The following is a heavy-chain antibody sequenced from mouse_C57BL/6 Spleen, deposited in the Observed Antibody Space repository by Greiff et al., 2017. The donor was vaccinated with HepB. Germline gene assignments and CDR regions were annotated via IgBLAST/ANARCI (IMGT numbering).Heavy chain of an antibody. CDR3: ARDGYGSGYFDV. CDR2: ISYSGST. V-gene: IGHV3-1*01. J-gene: IGHJ1*03. D-gene: IGHD1-1*01. Sequence: DVKLQESGPGMVKPSQSLSLTCTVTGYSITSGYDWHWIRHFPGNKLEWMGYISYSGSTNYNPSLKSRISITHDTSKNHFFLKLNSVTTEDTATYYCARDGYGSGYFDVWGTGTTVTVSS. CDR1: GYSITSGYD.